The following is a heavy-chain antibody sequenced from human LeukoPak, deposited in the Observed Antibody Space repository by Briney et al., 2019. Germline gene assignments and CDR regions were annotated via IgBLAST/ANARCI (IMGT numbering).Heavy chain of an antibody. Sequence: SETLSLTCTVSGGSISSSSYYWGWIRQPPGKGLEWIGSIYYSGSTYYNPSLKSRVTISVDTSKNQFSLELSSVTAADTAVYYCAGFYYDFWSGYAPLYWFDPWGQGTLVTVSS. CDR2: IYYSGST. CDR1: GGSISSSSYY. V-gene: IGHV4-39*01. CDR3: AGFYYDFWSGYAPLYWFDP. D-gene: IGHD3-3*01. J-gene: IGHJ5*02.